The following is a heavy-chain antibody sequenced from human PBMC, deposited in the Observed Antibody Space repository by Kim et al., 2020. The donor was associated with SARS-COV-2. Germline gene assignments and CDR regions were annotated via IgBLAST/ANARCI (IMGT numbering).Heavy chain of an antibody. Sequence: RYSPSIQGQVTISADKSISTAYLQWSSLEASDTAMYYCTRGTGYSSNWFDYWGQGTLVTVSS. V-gene: IGHV5-51*01. CDR3: TRGTGYSSNWFDY. D-gene: IGHD6-13*01. J-gene: IGHJ4*02.